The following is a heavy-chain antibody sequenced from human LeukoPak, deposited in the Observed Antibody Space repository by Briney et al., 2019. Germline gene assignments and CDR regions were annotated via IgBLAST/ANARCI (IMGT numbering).Heavy chain of an antibody. CDR1: GFTFSSYA. D-gene: IGHD3-10*01. CDR2: ISYDGSNK. J-gene: IGHJ4*02. Sequence: GGSLRLSCAASGFTFSSYAMPWVRQAPGKGLEWVAVISYDGSNKYYADSVKGRFTISRDNSKNTLYLQMNSLRAEDTAIYCCAKGPMGRGFDYWGQGTLVTVSS. V-gene: IGHV3-30*04. CDR3: AKGPMGRGFDY.